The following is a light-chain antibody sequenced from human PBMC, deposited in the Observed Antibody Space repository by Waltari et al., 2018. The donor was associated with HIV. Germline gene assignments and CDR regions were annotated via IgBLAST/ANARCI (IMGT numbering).Light chain of an antibody. CDR3: QSYDSSLSGYV. Sequence: QSVLTQPPSVSGAPGQRVTISCTGSSSNIGAGYDVHWYQQLPGTAPKLLIYGNTNRPSGLPDRFSGAKSGTSASLAITGLLVEDEADYYCQSYDSSLSGYVFGTGTKVTVL. V-gene: IGLV1-40*01. CDR1: SSNIGAGYD. J-gene: IGLJ1*01. CDR2: GNT.